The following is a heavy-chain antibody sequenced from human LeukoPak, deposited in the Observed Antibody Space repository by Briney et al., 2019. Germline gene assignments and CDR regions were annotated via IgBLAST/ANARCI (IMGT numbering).Heavy chain of an antibody. CDR3: ARAGSTSSPHYYYYMDV. Sequence: ASVKVSCKASGYTFTSYDINWVRQATGQGLEWMGWMNPNSGNTGYAQKFQGRVTITRNTSISTAYMELSSLRSEDTAVYYCARAGSTSSPHYYYYMDVWGKGTTATVSS. CDR1: GYTFTSYD. CDR2: MNPNSGNT. D-gene: IGHD2-2*01. V-gene: IGHV1-8*03. J-gene: IGHJ6*03.